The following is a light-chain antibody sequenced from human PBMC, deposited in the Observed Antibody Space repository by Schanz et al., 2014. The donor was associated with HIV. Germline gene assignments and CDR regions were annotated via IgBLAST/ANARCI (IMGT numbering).Light chain of an antibody. J-gene: IGLJ2*01. CDR1: SSDIGGYNY. CDR3: SSYAGSNNLV. V-gene: IGLV2-8*01. CDR2: EVS. Sequence: QSALTQPASVSGSPGQSITISCTGTSSDIGGYNYVSWYQQHSGKAPKLMIYEVSKRPSGVPDRFSGSKSGNTASLTVSGLQAEDEADYYCSSYAGSNNLVFGGGTQLTVL.